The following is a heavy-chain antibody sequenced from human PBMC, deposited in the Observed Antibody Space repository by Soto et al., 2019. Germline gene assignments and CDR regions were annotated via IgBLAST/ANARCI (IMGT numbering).Heavy chain of an antibody. CDR1: GGSISSGDYY. CDR3: ARLGAYYQALDS. CDR2: IYYAGTT. J-gene: IGHJ4*02. Sequence: SETLSLTCTVSGGSISSGDYYWSWIRQHPGKGLEWIGYIYYAGTTTYNPSLKNRVSISVDTSKNEVSLTLTSVTAADSAVYYCARLGAYYQALDSWGQGTLVTVSS. D-gene: IGHD3-22*01. V-gene: IGHV4-30-4*08.